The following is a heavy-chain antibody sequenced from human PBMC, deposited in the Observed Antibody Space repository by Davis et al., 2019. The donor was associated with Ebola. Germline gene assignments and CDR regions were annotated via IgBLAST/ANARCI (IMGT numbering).Heavy chain of an antibody. V-gene: IGHV3-30-3*01. CDR1: GFTFSSYA. J-gene: IGHJ4*02. Sequence: GGSLRLSCAASGFTFSSYAMHWVRQAPGKGLEWVAVISYDGSNKYYADSVKGRFTISRDNSKNSLYLQMNSLRTEDTALYYCAKDIFRVWWEAFDYWGQGTLVTVSS. CDR3: AKDIFRVWWEAFDY. CDR2: ISYDGSNK. D-gene: IGHD1-26*01.